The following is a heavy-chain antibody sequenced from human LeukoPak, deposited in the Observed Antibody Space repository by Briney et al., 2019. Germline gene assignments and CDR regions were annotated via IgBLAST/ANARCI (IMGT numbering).Heavy chain of an antibody. CDR2: IKQDGSEK. V-gene: IGHV3-7*01. CDR3: ARDPFGYLDY. Sequence: GGSLRLSCAASGFTFSSYGMHWVRQAPGKGLEWVANIKQDGSEKYYVDSVKGRFTISRDNAKNSLYLQMNSLRAEDTAVYYCARDPFGYLDYWGQGTLVTVSS. CDR1: GFTFSSYG. D-gene: IGHD5-12*01. J-gene: IGHJ4*02.